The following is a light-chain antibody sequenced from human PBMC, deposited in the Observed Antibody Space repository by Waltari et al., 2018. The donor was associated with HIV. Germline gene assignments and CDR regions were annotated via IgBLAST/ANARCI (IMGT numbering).Light chain of an antibody. V-gene: IGKV2-28*01. Sequence: EIVMTQSPLSLPVTPGEPASISCRSRQSLVYSNGYHYLDWYLQKPGQSPRLLIYLASNRASGVPDRCSGSGSGTEFTLKISRVEPEDVGVYFCMQPLDTPFTFGQGTKLEIK. CDR2: LAS. CDR3: MQPLDTPFT. CDR1: QSLVYSNGYHY. J-gene: IGKJ2*01.